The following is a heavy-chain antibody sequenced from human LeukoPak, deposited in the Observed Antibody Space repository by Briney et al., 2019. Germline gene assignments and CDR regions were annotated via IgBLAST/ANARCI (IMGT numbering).Heavy chain of an antibody. CDR1: GGSISSSSYY. CDR3: ARLHDFWSGYHLDY. V-gene: IGHV4-39*01. J-gene: IGHJ4*02. CDR2: IYYSGST. Sequence: LTCTVSGGSISSSSYYWGWIRQPPGKGLEWIGSIYYSGSTYYNPSLKSRVTISVDTSKNQFSLKLSSVTAADTAVYYCARLHDFWSGYHLDYWGQGTLVTVSS. D-gene: IGHD3-3*01.